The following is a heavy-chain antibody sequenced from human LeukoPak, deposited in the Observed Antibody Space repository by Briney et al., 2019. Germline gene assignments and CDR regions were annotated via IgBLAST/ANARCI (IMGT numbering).Heavy chain of an antibody. V-gene: IGHV4-39*07. CDR3: ARCAYNWNEYAY. D-gene: IGHD1-20*01. J-gene: IGHJ4*02. Sequence: PSETLSLTCTVSGGSISSSSYYWGWIRQPPGKGLEWIGSIYYSGSTYYNPSLKSRVTISVDTSKNQFSLKLSSVTAADTAVYYCARCAYNWNEYAYWGQGTLVTVSS. CDR1: GGSISSSSYY. CDR2: IYYSGST.